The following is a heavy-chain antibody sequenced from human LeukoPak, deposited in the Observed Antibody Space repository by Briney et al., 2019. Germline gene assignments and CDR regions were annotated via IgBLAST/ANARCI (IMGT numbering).Heavy chain of an antibody. CDR1: GGSISSYY. J-gene: IGHJ4*02. Sequence: SETLSPTCTVSGGSISSYYWSWIRQPPGKGLEWIGYIYYSGSTNYNPSLKSRVTVSVDTSKNQFSLKLSSVTAADTAVYYCARAYKIPAFDYWGQGTLVTVSS. CDR2: IYYSGST. D-gene: IGHD5-24*01. V-gene: IGHV4-59*01. CDR3: ARAYKIPAFDY.